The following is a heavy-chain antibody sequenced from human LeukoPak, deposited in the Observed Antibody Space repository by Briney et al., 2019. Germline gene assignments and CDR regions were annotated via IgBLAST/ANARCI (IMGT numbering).Heavy chain of an antibody. CDR1: GVTFSSYA. CDR3: AKDRYRGSYGNFDY. CDR2: ISGSGGST. D-gene: IGHD1-26*01. J-gene: IGHJ4*02. Sequence: GGSLRLSRAASGVTFSSYAMSWVRQAPGKGLEWVSAISGSGGSTYYADSVKGRFTISRDNSKNTLYLQMNSLRAEDTAVYYCAKDRYRGSYGNFDYWGQGTLVTVSS. V-gene: IGHV3-23*01.